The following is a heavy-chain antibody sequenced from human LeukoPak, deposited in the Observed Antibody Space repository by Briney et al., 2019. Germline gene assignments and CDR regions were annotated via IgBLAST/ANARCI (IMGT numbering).Heavy chain of an antibody. Sequence: GGSLRLSCAASGFTFSSYAMRWVRQAPGKGLEWVAVISYDGSNKYYADSVKGRFTISRDNSKNTLYLQMNSLRAEDTAVYYCARDPLPLVERPTFDYWGQGTLVTVSS. V-gene: IGHV3-30-3*01. CDR1: GFTFSSYA. CDR2: ISYDGSNK. CDR3: ARDPLPLVERPTFDY. J-gene: IGHJ4*02. D-gene: IGHD1-1*01.